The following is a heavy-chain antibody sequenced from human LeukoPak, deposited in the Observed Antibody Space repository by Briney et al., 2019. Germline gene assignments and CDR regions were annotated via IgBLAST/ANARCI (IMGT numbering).Heavy chain of an antibody. D-gene: IGHD2-2*01. CDR1: GCTFTSYG. J-gene: IGHJ6*02. V-gene: IGHV1-18*01. CDR3: ARDRYCSSTSCYRRYYYGMDV. Sequence: ASVKVSCKASGCTFTSYGISWVRQAPGQGLEWMGWISAYNGNTNYAQKLQGRVTMTTDTSTSTAYMELRSLRSDDTAVYYCARDRYCSSTSCYRRYYYGMDVWGQGTTVTVSS. CDR2: ISAYNGNT.